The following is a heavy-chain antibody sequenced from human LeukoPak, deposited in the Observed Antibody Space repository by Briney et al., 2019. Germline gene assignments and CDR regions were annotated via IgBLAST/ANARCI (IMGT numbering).Heavy chain of an antibody. J-gene: IGHJ4*02. CDR1: GFTFSSYS. Sequence: PGGSLRLSCAASGFTFSSYSMNWVRQAPGKGLEWVSSISSSSSYIYYADSVKGRFTISRDNAKNSLYLQMNSLRAEDTAVYYCARDRIAAAGGDYWGQGTLVTVSS. CDR3: ARDRIAAAGGDY. D-gene: IGHD6-13*01. V-gene: IGHV3-21*01. CDR2: ISSSSSYI.